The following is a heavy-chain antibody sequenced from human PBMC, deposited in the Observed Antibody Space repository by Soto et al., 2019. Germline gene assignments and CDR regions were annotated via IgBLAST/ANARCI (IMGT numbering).Heavy chain of an antibody. CDR2: ISYDGSNK. CDR1: GFTFSSYA. CDR3: ARRGYGDYARPSDY. V-gene: IGHV3-30-3*01. J-gene: IGHJ4*02. Sequence: HPGGSLRLSCAASGFTFSSYAMHWVRQAPGKGLEWVAVISYDGSNKYYADSVKGRFTISRDNSKNTLYLQMNSLRAEDTAVYYCARRGYGDYARPSDYWGQGTLVTVSS. D-gene: IGHD4-17*01.